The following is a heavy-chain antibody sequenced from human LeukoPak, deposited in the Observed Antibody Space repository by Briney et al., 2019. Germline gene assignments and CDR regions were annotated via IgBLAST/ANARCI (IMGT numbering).Heavy chain of an antibody. D-gene: IGHD2-15*01. CDR1: GFTFSSYW. CDR3: ARDPGYCSGGSCQYYYDYYMDV. V-gene: IGHV3-7*01. Sequence: GGSLRLSCAASGFTFSSYWMSWVRQAPGKGLEWVANIKQDGSEKYYVDSVKGRFTISRDNAKNSLYLQMNSLRAEDTAVYYCARDPGYCSGGSCQYYYDYYMDVWGKGTTVTVSS. J-gene: IGHJ6*03. CDR2: IKQDGSEK.